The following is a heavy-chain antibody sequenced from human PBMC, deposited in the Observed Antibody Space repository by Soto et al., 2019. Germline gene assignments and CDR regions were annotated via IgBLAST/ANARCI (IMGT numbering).Heavy chain of an antibody. D-gene: IGHD4-17*01. J-gene: IGHJ3*02. CDR3: AREATVTQRTDDAFDI. CDR1: SNSIPSSSCY. CDR2: VHHSGSP. V-gene: IGHV4-39*02. Sequence: PSATLSLTCILLSNSIPSSSCYWAWNRKSPGKGLEWIGSVHHSGSPYYNPSLKTRVTISVDTSKNEFSLKLSSVTAAETAVYYCAREATVTQRTDDAFDIWGPGTM.